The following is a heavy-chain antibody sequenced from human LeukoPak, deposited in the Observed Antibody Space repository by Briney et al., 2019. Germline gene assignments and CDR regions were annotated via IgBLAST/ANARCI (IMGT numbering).Heavy chain of an antibody. Sequence: PGGSPRLSCVVSGFIFSNYAIHWVRQAPGKGLEWVAVISYDGSNKYYADSVKGRFTISRDNAKNSLYLQMNSLRAEDTAVYYCAELGITMIGGVWGKGTTVTISS. CDR1: GFIFSNYA. D-gene: IGHD3-10*02. CDR3: AELGITMIGGV. V-gene: IGHV3-30*04. CDR2: ISYDGSNK. J-gene: IGHJ6*04.